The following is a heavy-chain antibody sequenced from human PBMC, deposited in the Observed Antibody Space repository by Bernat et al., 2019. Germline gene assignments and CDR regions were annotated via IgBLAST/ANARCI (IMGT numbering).Heavy chain of an antibody. V-gene: IGHV3-33*01. CDR1: GFTFSSYG. CDR2: IWYDGSNK. Sequence: QVQLVESGGGVVQPGRSLRLSCAASGFTFSSYGMHWVRQAPGKGLEWVAGIWYDGSNKYYADSVKGRFTISRDNSKNTLYLQMNSLRAEDTTVYYCARVRLTGAPWDLESWAQGTLDTVSS. D-gene: IGHD6-25*01. J-gene: IGHJ4*02. CDR3: ARVRLTGAPWDLES.